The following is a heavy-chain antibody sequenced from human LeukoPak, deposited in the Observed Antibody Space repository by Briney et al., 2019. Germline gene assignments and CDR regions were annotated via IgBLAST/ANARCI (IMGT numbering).Heavy chain of an antibody. CDR2: IYYSGST. CDR3: ARVDPDSSSTLEVFDY. D-gene: IGHD6-6*01. V-gene: IGHV4-59*01. CDR1: GDSISSYY. Sequence: SETLSLTCTVSGDSISSYYWSWIRQPPGKGLEWIGYIYYSGSTNYNPSLKSRVTISVDTSKNRFSLKLSSVTAADTAVYYCARVDPDSSSTLEVFDYWGQGTLVTVSS. J-gene: IGHJ4*02.